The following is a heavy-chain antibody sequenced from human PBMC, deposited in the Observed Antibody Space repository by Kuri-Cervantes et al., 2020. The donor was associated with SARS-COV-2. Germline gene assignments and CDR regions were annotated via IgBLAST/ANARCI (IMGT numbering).Heavy chain of an antibody. D-gene: IGHD3-10*01. Sequence: SGPTLVKPTQTLTLTCTFSGFPLSTSGMCVSWIRQPPGKALEWLARIDWDDDKYYSTSLKTRLTISKDTSKNQVVLTMTNMDPVDTATYYCARATYGSGNVDYWGQGTLVTVSS. CDR3: ARATYGSGNVDY. CDR1: GFPLSTSGMC. CDR2: IDWDDDK. J-gene: IGHJ4*02. V-gene: IGHV2-70*11.